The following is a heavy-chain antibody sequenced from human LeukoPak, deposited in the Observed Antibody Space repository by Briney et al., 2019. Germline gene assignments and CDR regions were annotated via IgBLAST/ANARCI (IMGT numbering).Heavy chain of an antibody. D-gene: IGHD6-13*01. V-gene: IGHV3-21*01. CDR2: ISSDSTYI. CDR1: GFPFSSYS. CDR3: ARDFARVSEY. Sequence: GGSLRLSCAASGFPFSSYSMTWVRQAPGKGLEWVSSISSDSTYIYYADSVKGRFTISRDNAKNSLYLQMNSLRAEDTALYYCARDFARVSEYWGQGTLVTVAS. J-gene: IGHJ4*02.